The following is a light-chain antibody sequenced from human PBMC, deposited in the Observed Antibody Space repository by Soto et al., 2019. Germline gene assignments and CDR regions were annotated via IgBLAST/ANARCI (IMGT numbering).Light chain of an antibody. CDR2: EVT. CDR1: SRDVGRYNL. V-gene: IGLV2-14*02. CDR3: SSYTSSSVV. Sequence: QSALTQPASVSGSPGQSITISCTGTSRDVGRYNLVSWYQQHPGKAPKLMIYEVTKRPSGVSNRFSGSKSGNTASLTISGLQAEDEADYYCSSYTSSSVVFGGGTKLTVL. J-gene: IGLJ2*01.